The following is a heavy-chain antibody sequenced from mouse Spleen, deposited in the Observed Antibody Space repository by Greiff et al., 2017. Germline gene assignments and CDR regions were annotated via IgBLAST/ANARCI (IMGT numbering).Heavy chain of an antibody. Sequence: VQLQQPGAELVKPGAPVKLSCKASGYTFTSYWMNWVKQRPGRGLEWIGRIDPSDSETHYNQKFKDKATLTVDKSSSTAYIQLSSLTSEDSAVYYCARSGWLYYFDYWGQGTTLTVSS. J-gene: IGHJ2*01. D-gene: IGHD1-2*01. CDR2: IDPSDSET. CDR3: ARSGWLYYFDY. V-gene: IGHV1-69*02. CDR1: GYTFTSYW.